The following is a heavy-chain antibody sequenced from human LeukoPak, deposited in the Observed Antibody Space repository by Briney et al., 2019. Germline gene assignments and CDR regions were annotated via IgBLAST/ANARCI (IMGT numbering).Heavy chain of an antibody. D-gene: IGHD6-6*01. Sequence: ASVKVSCKASGYTFTDYYIHWVRQGPGQGLEWMGWIHPNNGVTNYAQNFQGRVTMTRDTSITTAYMELSGLTSDDTAVYYCARHSSNSSPRFDPWGQGTLVTVSS. J-gene: IGHJ5*02. CDR1: GYTFTDYY. CDR3: ARHSSNSSPRFDP. V-gene: IGHV1-2*02. CDR2: IHPNNGVT.